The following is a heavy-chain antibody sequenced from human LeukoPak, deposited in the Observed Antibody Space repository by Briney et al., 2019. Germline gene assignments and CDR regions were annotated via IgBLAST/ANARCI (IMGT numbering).Heavy chain of an antibody. CDR2: ISGYNGNM. V-gene: IGHV1-18*01. J-gene: IGHJ4*02. Sequence: ASVKVSCKASGYTFTSYGISWVRQAPGQGLGWMGWISGYNGNMNYAQKFQGRVTMTTDTSTRTAYMELTSLRFDDTAVYYCARDRARDYWVYWGQGTLVTVSS. CDR3: ARDRARDYWVY. D-gene: IGHD3-10*01. CDR1: GYTFTSYG.